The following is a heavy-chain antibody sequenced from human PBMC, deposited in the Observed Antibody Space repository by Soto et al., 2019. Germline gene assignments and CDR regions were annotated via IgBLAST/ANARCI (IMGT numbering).Heavy chain of an antibody. Sequence: QVQLMQSGNEVKKPGASVTVSCKASGYTFANYGISWVRQAPGQGLEWMGWISGNNGATNFAPKVQDRITMTLATSTGVASLTLRSLRSADTAIYYCVRDLKYLRVTGNWFDSWGQGTLVTVSS. J-gene: IGHJ5*01. CDR1: GYTFANYG. D-gene: IGHD1-1*01. CDR2: ISGNNGAT. V-gene: IGHV1-18*04. CDR3: VRDLKYLRVTGNWFDS.